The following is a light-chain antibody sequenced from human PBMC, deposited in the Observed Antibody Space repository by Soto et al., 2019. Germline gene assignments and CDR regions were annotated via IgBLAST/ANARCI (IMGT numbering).Light chain of an antibody. J-gene: IGLJ1*01. CDR1: ASDVGAYNY. CDR3: SSYTTNSTYV. V-gene: IGLV2-14*01. CDR2: DVS. Sequence: QPALTQPASVSGSPGQSIAISCTGTASDVGAYNYVSWYQQHPGKAPKLMIFDVSNRPSGVSNRFSASKSDNTASLTISGLQAEDEADYYCSSYTTNSTYVFGTGTKVTVL.